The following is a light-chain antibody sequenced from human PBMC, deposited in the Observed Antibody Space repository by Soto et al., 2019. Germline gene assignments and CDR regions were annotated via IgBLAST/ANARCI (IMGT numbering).Light chain of an antibody. Sequence: EIVWTQSAGTLALSPGGRATLSCGASQSVSSSYLGWYQQKRGQAPRLLIYNAFNRATGIPDRFSGSGSGTDFTLTISRLETEDFAVYYCQQYGSSPGTFGGGTKVDIK. V-gene: IGKV3-20*01. CDR3: QQYGSSPGT. CDR2: NAF. CDR1: QSVSSSY. J-gene: IGKJ4*01.